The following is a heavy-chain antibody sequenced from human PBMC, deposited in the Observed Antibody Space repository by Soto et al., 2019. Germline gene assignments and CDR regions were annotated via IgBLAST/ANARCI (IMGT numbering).Heavy chain of an antibody. CDR3: ARDRYPIVVVVAATRRWFDP. D-gene: IGHD2-15*01. J-gene: IGHJ5*02. V-gene: IGHV1-18*01. CDR2: ISAYNGNT. Sequence: ASVKVSCKASGYTFTSYGISWVRQAPGQGLEWMGWISAYNGNTNYAQKLQGRVTMTTDTSTSTAYMELRSLRSDDTAVYYCARDRYPIVVVVAATRRWFDPWGQGTLVTVSS. CDR1: GYTFTSYG.